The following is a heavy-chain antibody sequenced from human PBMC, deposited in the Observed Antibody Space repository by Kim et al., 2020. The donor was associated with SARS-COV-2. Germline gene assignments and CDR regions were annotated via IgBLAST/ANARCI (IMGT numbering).Heavy chain of an antibody. D-gene: IGHD2-15*01. V-gene: IGHV3-33*01. J-gene: IGHJ6*02. CDR3: TRGVNWSGGTCSNYNGLDV. CDR1: GFSFSIHG. Sequence: GGSLRLPCAASGFSFSIHGMYWFRQAPGKGLEWVSSIWYDGSHQYYADSVKGRFTISRDNSKNTLYLQMNSLRVEDTAVYYCTRGVNWSGGTCSNYNGLDVWGQGTTVTVSS. CDR2: IWYDGSHQ.